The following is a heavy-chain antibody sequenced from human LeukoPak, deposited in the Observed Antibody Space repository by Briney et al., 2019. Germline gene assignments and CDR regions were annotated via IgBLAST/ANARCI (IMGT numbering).Heavy chain of an antibody. CDR1: GGSISSYY. D-gene: IGHD1-1*01. CDR2: IYYSGSN. CDR3: ARDPRGGTSRDNWFDP. V-gene: IGHV4-59*01. Sequence: SETLSLTCTASGGSISSYYWSWIRQPPGKGLEWIGYIYYSGSNNYNPPLKRRVTISVDTSKNQFSLKLNSVTAADTAVYYCARDPRGGTSRDNWFDPWGQGTLVTVSS. J-gene: IGHJ5*02.